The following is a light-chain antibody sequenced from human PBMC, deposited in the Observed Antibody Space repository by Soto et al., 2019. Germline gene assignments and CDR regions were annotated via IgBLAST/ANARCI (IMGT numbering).Light chain of an antibody. Sequence: DIQMTQSPSTLSASVGDRVTITCRASQTISNWLAWYQQKPGKAPKLLIYDAAKLESGVPSRFSCSGSVTEFTLTISSLQPDDFGTYYCQQYNSYAFTFGPGTKVDIK. CDR2: DAA. CDR1: QTISNW. J-gene: IGKJ3*01. CDR3: QQYNSYAFT. V-gene: IGKV1-5*01.